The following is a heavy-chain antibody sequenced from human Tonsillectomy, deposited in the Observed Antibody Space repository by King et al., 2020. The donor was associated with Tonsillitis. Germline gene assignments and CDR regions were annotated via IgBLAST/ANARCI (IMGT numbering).Heavy chain of an antibody. V-gene: IGHV3-30*18. J-gene: IGHJ3*01. CDR3: AKEKGTKGSRLDF. D-gene: IGHD1/OR15-1a*01. CDR1: GLVFSNYG. Sequence: VQLVESGGGVVQPGRSLRLSCAASGLVFSNYGMHWVRQAPGKGLEWLAVISYDGGETHYADSVKGRFTVSRDNSKDTLYLQMNSLRIEDTALYYCAKEKGTKGSRLDFWGQGPMVIVSS. CDR2: ISYDGGET.